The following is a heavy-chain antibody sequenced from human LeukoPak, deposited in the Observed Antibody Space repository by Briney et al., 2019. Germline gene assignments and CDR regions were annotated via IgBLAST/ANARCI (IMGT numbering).Heavy chain of an antibody. CDR3: ARRVGSGWPAQH. J-gene: IGHJ1*01. D-gene: IGHD6-19*01. Sequence: ASVKVSCKASGYTFSSYDINWVRQATGQGLEWMGWMNPNSGNTGYAQKFQGRLNMTRNTSISTAYMELSSLRSEDTAVYYCARRVGSGWPAQHWGQGTLDTVSS. CDR1: GYTFSSYD. V-gene: IGHV1-8*01. CDR2: MNPNSGNT.